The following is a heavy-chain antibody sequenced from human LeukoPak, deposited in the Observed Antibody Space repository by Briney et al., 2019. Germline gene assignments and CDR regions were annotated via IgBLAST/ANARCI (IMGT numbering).Heavy chain of an antibody. D-gene: IGHD1-26*01. CDR2: MNPNSGNT. CDR3: ARGRDITWELRSAFDI. J-gene: IGHJ3*02. Sequence: ASVKVSCKASGYTFTSYDINWVRQATGQGLEWMGWMNPNSGNTGYAQKFQGRVTMTRNTSISTAYMELSSLRSEDAAVYYCARGRDITWELRSAFDIWGQGTMVTVSS. CDR1: GYTFTSYD. V-gene: IGHV1-8*01.